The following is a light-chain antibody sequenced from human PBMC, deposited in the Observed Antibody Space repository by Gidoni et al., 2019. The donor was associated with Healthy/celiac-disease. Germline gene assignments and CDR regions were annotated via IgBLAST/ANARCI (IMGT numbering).Light chain of an antibody. CDR1: NIGSKS. CDR3: QVWDSSSDHVV. CDR2: YDS. V-gene: IGLV3-21*04. J-gene: IGLJ2*01. Sequence: SYVLTQPPSVSVAPGKTARITCGGNNIGSKSVHWYQQKPGQAPVLVSYYDSDRPSGIPERFSGANSGNTATLTISRVEAGDEADYYCQVWDSSSDHVVFGGGTNLTVL.